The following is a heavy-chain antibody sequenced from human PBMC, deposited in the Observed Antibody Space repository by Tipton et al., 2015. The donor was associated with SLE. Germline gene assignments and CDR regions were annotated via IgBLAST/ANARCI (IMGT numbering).Heavy chain of an antibody. CDR3: ARDLLDFSGWYLGH. V-gene: IGHV3-30*02. CDR1: GFTFSTYG. J-gene: IGHJ4*02. Sequence: SGFTFSTYGMHWVRQAPGKGLEWVAFIRYDGSNKYYADSVKDRFTISRDNSDNFVYLQMNNLGAEDTGVYYCARDLLDFSGWYLGHWGQGTLVTVSS. CDR2: IRYDGSNK. D-gene: IGHD6-19*01.